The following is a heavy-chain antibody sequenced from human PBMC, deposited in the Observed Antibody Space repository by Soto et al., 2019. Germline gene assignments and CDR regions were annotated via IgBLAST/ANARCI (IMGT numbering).Heavy chain of an antibody. J-gene: IGHJ6*02. Sequence: LSLTCTVSGGSISSYYWSWIRQPAWKGLEWIGRIYTSGSTNYNPSLKSRVTMSVDTSKNQFSLKLSSVTAADTAVYYCARDFLAAAGTYYYYGMDVWGQGTTVTVSS. CDR1: GGSISSYY. CDR2: IYTSGST. D-gene: IGHD6-13*01. CDR3: ARDFLAAAGTYYYYGMDV. V-gene: IGHV4-4*07.